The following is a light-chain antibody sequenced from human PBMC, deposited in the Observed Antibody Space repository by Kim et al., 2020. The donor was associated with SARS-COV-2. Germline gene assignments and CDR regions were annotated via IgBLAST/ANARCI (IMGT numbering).Light chain of an antibody. Sequence: LYASGGDRVTITCQASQDISNYLNWYQQKAGKAPKLLIYDASNLETGVPSRFSGSGSGTDFTFTISSLQPEDIATYYCQQYDNLPTFGQGTKLEI. CDR2: DAS. J-gene: IGKJ2*01. CDR3: QQYDNLPT. CDR1: QDISNY. V-gene: IGKV1-33*01.